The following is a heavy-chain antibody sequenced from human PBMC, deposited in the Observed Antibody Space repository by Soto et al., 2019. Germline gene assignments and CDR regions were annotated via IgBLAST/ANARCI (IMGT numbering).Heavy chain of an antibody. Sequence: SETLSLTCTVSGGSISSAYEYWSWIRQPPGKGLEWIGYVYYGGSTHYRPSLKSRVIISVDTSKNQFSLRLSSVTAADTAVYYCAREYGSSWFRFDYWGQGTMVTAPQ. CDR2: VYYGGST. J-gene: IGHJ4*02. V-gene: IGHV4-30-4*01. CDR3: AREYGSSWFRFDY. CDR1: GGSISSAYEY. D-gene: IGHD6-13*01.